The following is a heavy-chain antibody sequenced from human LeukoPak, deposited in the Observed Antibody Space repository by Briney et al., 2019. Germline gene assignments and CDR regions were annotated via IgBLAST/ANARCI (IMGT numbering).Heavy chain of an antibody. CDR1: GFTFNNYA. V-gene: IGHV3-23*01. CDR2: SSGSGSST. J-gene: IGHJ4*02. D-gene: IGHD5-18*01. CDR3: AKSGGYSYMENFDF. Sequence: GGSLRLSCAASGFTFNNYAMNWVRQAPGKGLEWVSGSSGSGSSTFYADSVKGRFTMSRDNSRHTLYLQMNSLRTEDTAVYYCAKSGGYSYMENFDFWGQGTLVTVSS.